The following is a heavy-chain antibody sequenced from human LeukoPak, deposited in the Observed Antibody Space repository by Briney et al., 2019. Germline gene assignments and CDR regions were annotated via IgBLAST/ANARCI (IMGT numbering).Heavy chain of an antibody. CDR3: VRGRGSYGWFDP. V-gene: IGHV3-7*01. J-gene: IGHJ5*02. CDR2: IKQDGSKK. CDR1: GFTFSSYW. D-gene: IGHD3-10*01. Sequence: GGSLRLSCAASGFTFSSYWMSWVRQAPGKGLEWVANIKQDGSKKHYVDSVKGRFTISRDNAKNSLHLQMNNLRAEDTAVYYCVRGRGSYGWFDPWGQGTLVTVSS.